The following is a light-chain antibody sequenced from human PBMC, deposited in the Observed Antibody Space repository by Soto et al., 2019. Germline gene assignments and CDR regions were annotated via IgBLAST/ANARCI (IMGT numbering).Light chain of an antibody. CDR1: QGISNY. Sequence: DIQMTQSPSSLSASVGDRVTITCRASQGISNYLAWYQQKPGKVPKLLIYAASTLQSGVPSRFSGSGSGTDFTLTISSLQPEDVATYYCQKYNRASGVTFGPGTKVDIK. J-gene: IGKJ3*01. CDR2: AAS. CDR3: QKYNRASGVT. V-gene: IGKV1-27*01.